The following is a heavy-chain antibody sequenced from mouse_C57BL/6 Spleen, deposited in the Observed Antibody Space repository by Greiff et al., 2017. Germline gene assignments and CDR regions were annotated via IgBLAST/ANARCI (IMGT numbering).Heavy chain of an antibody. Sequence: VQLQQSGAELVKPGASVKLSCKASGYNINDYYMHWVKQRTEQGLEWIGRIDPEDGDTKYDPKFQGKATLTADTSSNTAYLQLSSLTSADTAVXYCALYYYGSSYGVDYWGQGTTLTVSS. D-gene: IGHD1-1*01. V-gene: IGHV14-2*01. CDR3: ALYYYGSSYGVDY. CDR2: IDPEDGDT. J-gene: IGHJ2*01. CDR1: GYNINDYY.